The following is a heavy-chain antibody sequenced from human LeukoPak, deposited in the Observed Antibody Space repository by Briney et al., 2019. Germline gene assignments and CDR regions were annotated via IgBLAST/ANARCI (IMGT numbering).Heavy chain of an antibody. V-gene: IGHV3-7*01. CDR1: GFTFSNFW. CDR2: IKQDGSEK. CDR3: ARDKGTVTPRGYYYYMDV. D-gene: IGHD4-11*01. J-gene: IGHJ6*03. Sequence: GGSLRLSCAASGFTFSNFWMSWVRQAPGKGLEWVAKIKQDGSEKYYVDSVKGRFTISRDSAKSSLYLQMNNQRAEDTAVYFCARDKGTVTPRGYYYYMDVWGRGTTVTVSS.